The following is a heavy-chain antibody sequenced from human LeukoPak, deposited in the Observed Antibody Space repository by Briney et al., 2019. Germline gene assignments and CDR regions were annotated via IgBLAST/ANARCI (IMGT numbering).Heavy chain of an antibody. J-gene: IGHJ5*02. Sequence: SGGSLGLSCAASGITFVNNWMHWVRQGPGKGLVWISRINSDGGGAIYADSVKGRFTVSRDNAKNTLYLQMNSLRAEDTAVYYCARDVPHNWFDTWGQGTLVTVSS. CDR2: INSDGGGA. CDR3: ARDVPHNWFDT. CDR1: GITFVNNW. V-gene: IGHV3-74*01.